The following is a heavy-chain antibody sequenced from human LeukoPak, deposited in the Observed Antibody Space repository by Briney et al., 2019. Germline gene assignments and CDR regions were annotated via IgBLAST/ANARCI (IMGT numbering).Heavy chain of an antibody. D-gene: IGHD5-24*01. J-gene: IGHJ4*02. V-gene: IGHV5-51*01. CDR1: GYSFTSYW. Sequence: GESLKISCKGSGYSFTSYWIGWVRQMPGKGLEWMGIIYPGDSDTRYSPSFQGQVHLSADKSISPAYPQWSSLKASDTAMYYCASSRDGYNPADYWGQGTLVTVSS. CDR3: ASSRDGYNPADY. CDR2: IYPGDSDT.